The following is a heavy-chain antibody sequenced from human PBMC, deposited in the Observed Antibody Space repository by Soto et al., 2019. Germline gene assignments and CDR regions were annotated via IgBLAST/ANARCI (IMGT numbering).Heavy chain of an antibody. D-gene: IGHD2-2*02. V-gene: IGHV3-23*01. Sequence: EVQLLESGGGLVQPGGSLRLSCAASGFTFSSYAMIWVRQAPGKGLEWVSVISGSGGTTYYADSVKGRFTISRDNSKNTLYLQMNSLRAEDTAVYYCAKYCSSTSCYMADIWGQGTMVTVSS. J-gene: IGHJ3*02. CDR3: AKYCSSTSCYMADI. CDR1: GFTFSSYA. CDR2: ISGSGGTT.